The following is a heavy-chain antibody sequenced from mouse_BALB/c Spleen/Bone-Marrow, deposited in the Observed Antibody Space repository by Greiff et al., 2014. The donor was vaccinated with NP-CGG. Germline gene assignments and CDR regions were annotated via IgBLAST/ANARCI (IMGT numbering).Heavy chain of an antibody. V-gene: IGHV7-3*02. D-gene: IGHD5-1*01. Sequence: EVQLKESGGGLVQPGGSLRLSCTTSGFTFTDYFMTWVRQPPGKALEWLGFIRNKPNGYTTEYNPSVKGRFTISRDNSQGILYLQMNTLRAEDSAIYYCARDYSGYFDFWGQGTTLTVSS. CDR2: IRNKPNGYTT. J-gene: IGHJ2*01. CDR3: ARDYSGYFDF. CDR1: GFTFTDYF.